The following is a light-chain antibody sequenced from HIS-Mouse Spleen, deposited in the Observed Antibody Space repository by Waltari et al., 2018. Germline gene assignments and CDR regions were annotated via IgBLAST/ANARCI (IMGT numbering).Light chain of an antibody. CDR2: EDS. CDR3: YSTDSSGNHRV. Sequence: SYELPQPPSVSVSPGQTARITCSGDALPKKYAYWYQQKAGQAPVLVIDEDSKRPSGIAERFSGSGSGTMATLTISGAQVEDEADYYCYSTDSSGNHRVFGGGTKLTVL. V-gene: IGLV3-10*01. CDR1: ALPKKY. J-gene: IGLJ2*01.